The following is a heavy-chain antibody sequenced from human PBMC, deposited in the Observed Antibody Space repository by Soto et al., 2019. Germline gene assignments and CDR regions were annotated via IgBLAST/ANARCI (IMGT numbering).Heavy chain of an antibody. J-gene: IGHJ4*02. D-gene: IGHD1-26*01. CDR1: GFSLSTSGAG. CDR3: AHRYGGNYYRWYFDS. CDR2: ISWKDEK. V-gene: IGHV2-5*01. Sequence: QITLKESGPTLVKPTQTLTVTCTFSGFSLSTSGAGVGWIRQSPGKAPEWLALISWKDEKRYNPGLKSRLTITKDTSKKQVVLTMADLDPVDKATYFCAHRYGGNYYRWYFDSWGQGTLVTVSS.